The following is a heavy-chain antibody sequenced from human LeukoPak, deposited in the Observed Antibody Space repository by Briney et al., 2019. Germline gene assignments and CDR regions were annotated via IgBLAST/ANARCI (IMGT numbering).Heavy chain of an antibody. CDR1: GGSISSGSYY. CDR2: IYTSGST. D-gene: IGHD6-19*01. Sequence: PSETLSLTCTVSGGSISSGSYYWSWIRQHAGKGLEWIGRIYTSGSTNYNPSLKSRVTISVDTSKNQFSLKLSSVTAADTAVYYCARDNGSGWYSVPNWFDPWGQGTLVTVSS. CDR3: ARDNGSGWYSVPNWFDP. V-gene: IGHV4-61*02. J-gene: IGHJ5*02.